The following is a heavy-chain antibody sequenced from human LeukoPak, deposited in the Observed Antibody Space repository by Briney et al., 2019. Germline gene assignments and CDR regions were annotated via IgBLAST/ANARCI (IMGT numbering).Heavy chain of an antibody. Sequence: PSETLSLTCTVSGGSISSSSYSWGWIRQPPGKGLEWIGSIYYSGTTYYNPSLKSRVTISVDTSKNQFSLKLSSVTAADTAVYYCARDNYAQGGDYWGQGTLVTVSS. CDR2: IYYSGTT. CDR3: ARDNYAQGGDY. D-gene: IGHD3-16*01. J-gene: IGHJ4*02. CDR1: GGSISSSSYS. V-gene: IGHV4-39*07.